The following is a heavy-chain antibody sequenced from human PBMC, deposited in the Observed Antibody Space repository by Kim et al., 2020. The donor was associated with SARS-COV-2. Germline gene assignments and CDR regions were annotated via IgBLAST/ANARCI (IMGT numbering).Heavy chain of an antibody. J-gene: IGHJ6*02. V-gene: IGHV3-11*05. CDR1: GFTFSDYY. D-gene: IGHD2-15*01. Sequence: GGSLRLSCAASGFTFSDYYMSWIRQAPGKGLEWVSYISSSSSYTNYADSVKGRFTISRDNAKNSLYLQMNSLRAEDTAVYYCARVREVVAATVDGMDVWGQGTTVTVSS. CDR3: ARVREVVAATVDGMDV. CDR2: ISSSSSYT.